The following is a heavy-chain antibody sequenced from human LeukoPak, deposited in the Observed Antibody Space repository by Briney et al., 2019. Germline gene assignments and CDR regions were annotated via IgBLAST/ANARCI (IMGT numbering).Heavy chain of an antibody. CDR3: VRRQALRGRHKAFDP. V-gene: IGHV1-69*13. CDR2: IIPMFGSA. Sequence: ASVQVSCKASGGTFYNYALSWVRQAPGQGLEWLGGIIPMFGSAKYAQKFQGRVTITSDDSTTTAYMELISLRSEDTAVYYCVRRQALRGRHKAFDPWGQGTLVTVTS. CDR1: GGTFYNYA. D-gene: IGHD6-25*01. J-gene: IGHJ5*02.